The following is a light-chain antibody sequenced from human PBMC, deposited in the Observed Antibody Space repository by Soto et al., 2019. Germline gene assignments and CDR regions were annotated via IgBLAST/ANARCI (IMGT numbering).Light chain of an antibody. V-gene: IGLV1-40*01. J-gene: IGLJ2*01. CDR1: SSNIGAGYD. CDR2: GNG. Sequence: QPVLTQPPSVSGAPGQRVTISCTGSSSNIGAGYDVHWYQQLPGTAPKLLIYGNGNRPSGVPDRFSGSKSGTSASLAITGLQAEDEADYYCQSYDSSLTLVVFGGGTKLTVL. CDR3: QSYDSSLTLVV.